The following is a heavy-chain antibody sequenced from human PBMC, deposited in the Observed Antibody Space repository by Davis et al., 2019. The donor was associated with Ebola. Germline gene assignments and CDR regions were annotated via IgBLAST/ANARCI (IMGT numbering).Heavy chain of an antibody. V-gene: IGHV3-23*01. CDR1: GFTFSSYA. Sequence: PGGSLRLSCAASGFTFSSYAMSWVRQAPGKGLEWVSAISGSGGSTYYADSMKGRFTISRNNAKNSLFLQMSTLRAVSLYLQMSTLRAEDTAWGQGTTVIVSS. D-gene: IGHD2-8*01. CDR2: ISGSGGST. J-gene: IGHJ6*02. CDR3: TLRAEDTA.